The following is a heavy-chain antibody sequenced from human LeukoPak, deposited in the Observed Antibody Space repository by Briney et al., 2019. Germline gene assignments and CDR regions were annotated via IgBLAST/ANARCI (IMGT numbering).Heavy chain of an antibody. J-gene: IGHJ1*01. CDR3: ARVSGPGMNEYYHL. CDR1: GITFSGAW. V-gene: IGHV3-74*01. D-gene: IGHD3-10*01. Sequence: GGSPRLSCAASGITFSGAWMHWVRQAPGKGLVWVSRINDDGSFRRYANSVKGRFTISRDNAKSTLFLQMDSLRAEDTAVYYCARVSGPGMNEYYHLWGQGTLVTVSS. CDR2: INDDGSFR.